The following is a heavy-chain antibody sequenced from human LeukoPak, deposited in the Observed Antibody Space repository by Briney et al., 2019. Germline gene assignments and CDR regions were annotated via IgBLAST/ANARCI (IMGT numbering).Heavy chain of an antibody. J-gene: IGHJ6*02. Sequence: SQTLSLTCAISGDSVSSNSAAWHWIRQSPSRGLEWLGRTYYRSKWYNDYAVSVKSRITINPDTSKNQFSLQLNSVTPEDTAVYYCAREDEQQLHYYYYGMDVWGQGTTVTVSS. CDR2: TYYRSKWYN. CDR1: GDSVSSNSAA. CDR3: AREDEQQLHYYYYGMDV. V-gene: IGHV6-1*01. D-gene: IGHD6-13*01.